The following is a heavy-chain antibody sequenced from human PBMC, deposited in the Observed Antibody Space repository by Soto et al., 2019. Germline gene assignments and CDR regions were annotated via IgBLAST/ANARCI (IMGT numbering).Heavy chain of an antibody. J-gene: IGHJ4*02. CDR3: ARLMPGDPFWSGYYGF. V-gene: IGHV1-69*13. Sequence: SVKVSCKASGGTFSSYAISWVRQAPGQGLEWMGGIIPIFGTANYAQKFQGRVTITADESTSTAYMELSSLRSEDTAVYYCARLMPGDPFWSGYYGFWGQGTLVTVSS. CDR2: IIPIFGTA. CDR1: GGTFSSYA. D-gene: IGHD3-3*01.